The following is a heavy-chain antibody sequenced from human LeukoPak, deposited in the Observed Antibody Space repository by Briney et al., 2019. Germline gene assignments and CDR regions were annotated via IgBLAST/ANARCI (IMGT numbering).Heavy chain of an antibody. CDR3: ARRGGYSYGIDY. V-gene: IGHV4-39*07. CDR1: GGSISSSNYY. CDR2: IYYSGST. J-gene: IGHJ4*02. Sequence: SETLSLTCTVSGGSISSSNYYWGWLRQPPGKGLEWIGSIYYSGSTYYNPSLKSRVTISVDTSKIQFFLKLTSVTAADTAVYYCARRGGYSYGIDYWGQGTLVTVSS. D-gene: IGHD5-18*01.